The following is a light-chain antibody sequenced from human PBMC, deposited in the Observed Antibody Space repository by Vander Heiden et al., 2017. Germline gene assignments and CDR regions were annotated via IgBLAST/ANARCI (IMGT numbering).Light chain of an antibody. CDR2: DGS. V-gene: IGKV1-33*01. J-gene: IGKJ3*01. CDR3: QFYDDLRVSS. Sequence: DRVSLTCRASQDISKHLNWYQHKAGKAPKLLIYDGSNLETGVPSRFSGSGSGTYFTLTITSLQPEDFATYYCQFYDDLRVSSFGPGTRV. CDR1: QDISKH.